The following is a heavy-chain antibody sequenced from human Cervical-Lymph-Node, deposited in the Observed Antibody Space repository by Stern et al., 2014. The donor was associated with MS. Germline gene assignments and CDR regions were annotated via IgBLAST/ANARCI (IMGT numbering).Heavy chain of an antibody. J-gene: IGHJ4*02. D-gene: IGHD1-1*01. CDR2: RGTDGGT. Sequence: EVQLVESGGGLVQPGGSLRLSCAGSGFTFSNFAMTWIRQAPGKGLEWVSGRGTDGGTNSAESEKGRLSISRDNSRSTLYLQMEGLRAEDTAVYYCGKDLHYWSADSWGQGTLVTVSS. CDR1: GFTFSNFA. CDR3: GKDLHYWSADS. V-gene: IGHV3-23*04.